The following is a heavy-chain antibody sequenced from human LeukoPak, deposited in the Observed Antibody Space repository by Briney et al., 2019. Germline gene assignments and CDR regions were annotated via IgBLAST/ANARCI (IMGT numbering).Heavy chain of an antibody. V-gene: IGHV3-23*01. CDR1: GFTFSSYA. D-gene: IGHD2-2*01. CDR2: IAGGGST. CDR3: AKASIPSDTRWYYYYMDV. Sequence: GGSLRLSCAASGFTFSSYAMSWVRQAPGKGLEGVSAIAGGGSTYYADSGQGRLTISRDNSKTTLYLQMNSLRAEDTAVYYCAKASIPSDTRWYYYYMDVWGKGTTVTVSS. J-gene: IGHJ6*03.